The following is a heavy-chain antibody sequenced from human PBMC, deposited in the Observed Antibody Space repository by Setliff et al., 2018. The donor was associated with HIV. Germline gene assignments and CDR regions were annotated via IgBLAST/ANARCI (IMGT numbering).Heavy chain of an antibody. CDR2: VIPNSGKT. Sequence: ASVKVSCKASGFSFYDYYIHWARQAPGQGLEWMGCVIPNSGKTYYAQEFQGRVTMTSDTSINTAYMEVSWLTSDDTAIYYCARDLAYCSGGSCYRPFIYYFYYMDVWGKGATVTVSS. CDR1: GFSFYDYY. CDR3: ARDLAYCSGGSCYRPFIYYFYYMDV. V-gene: IGHV1-2*02. J-gene: IGHJ6*03. D-gene: IGHD2-15*01.